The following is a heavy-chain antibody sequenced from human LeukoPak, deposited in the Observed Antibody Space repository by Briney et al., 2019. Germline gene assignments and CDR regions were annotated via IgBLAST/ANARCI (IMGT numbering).Heavy chain of an antibody. CDR3: ARAVVPAGKGTAMVTAFFDY. CDR1: GGSISSGGYY. D-gene: IGHD5-18*01. CDR2: IYHSGST. Sequence: SETLSLTCTVSGGSISSGGYYWSWIRQPPGKGLEWIGYIYHSGSTYYNPSLKSRVTISVDRSKNQFSLKLSSVTAADTAVYYCARAVVPAGKGTAMVTAFFDYWGQGTLVTVSS. V-gene: IGHV4-30-2*01. J-gene: IGHJ4*02.